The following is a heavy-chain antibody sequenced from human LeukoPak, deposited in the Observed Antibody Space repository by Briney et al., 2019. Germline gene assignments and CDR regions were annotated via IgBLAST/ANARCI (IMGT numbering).Heavy chain of an antibody. CDR1: GFTFSSYS. D-gene: IGHD6-13*01. CDR3: ASGGSSSWYENWFDP. Sequence: GRSLRLSCAASGFTFSSYSMNWVRQAPGKGLEWVSYISSSSSTIYYADSVKGRFTISRDNAKNSLYLQMSSLRDEDTAVYYCASGGSSSWYENWFDPWGQGTLVTVSS. V-gene: IGHV3-48*02. CDR2: ISSSSSTI. J-gene: IGHJ5*02.